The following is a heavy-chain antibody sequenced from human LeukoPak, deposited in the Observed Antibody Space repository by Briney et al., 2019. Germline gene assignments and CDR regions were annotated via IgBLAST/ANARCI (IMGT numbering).Heavy chain of an antibody. V-gene: IGHV3-74*01. Sequence: PGGSLRLSCAASGFTLSTYWMHWVRQAPGKGLVWVSRINSEGSSITYADSVKGRFTISRDNAKNILYLQMNSLRAEDTAVYHCARDPAPQGWFDSWGQGTLITVSS. CDR1: GFTLSTYW. J-gene: IGHJ5*01. CDR2: INSEGSSI. CDR3: ARDPAPQGWFDS.